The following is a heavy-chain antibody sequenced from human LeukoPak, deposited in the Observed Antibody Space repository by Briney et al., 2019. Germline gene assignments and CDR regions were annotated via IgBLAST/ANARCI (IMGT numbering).Heavy chain of an antibody. D-gene: IGHD1/OR15-1a*01. CDR2: IKPNSGGT. CDR1: GYTFTGYY. Sequence: GASVKVSCKASGYTFTGYYMHWVRQAPGQGVEWMGWIKPNSGGTNYAQKFQGRVAMTRDTSISTAYMELSRLRSDDTAVYYCASDEQQLADDAFDIGGQGTMVTVSS. V-gene: IGHV1-2*02. J-gene: IGHJ3*02. CDR3: ASDEQQLADDAFDI.